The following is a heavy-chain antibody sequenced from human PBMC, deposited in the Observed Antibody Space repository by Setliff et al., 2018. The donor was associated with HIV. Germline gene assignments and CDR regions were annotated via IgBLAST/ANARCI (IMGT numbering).Heavy chain of an antibody. CDR2: IGTGGDT. Sequence: GGSLRLSCEASGFTFSSYDFHWVRQAAGKGLEWVSAIGTGGDTYVDSVKGRFTISRENARNSLYLQMNSLRAGDTVVYYCAREIRTVYTGGHYFYGIDVWGQGTAVTVSS. CDR3: AREIRTVYTGGHYFYGIDV. J-gene: IGHJ6*02. V-gene: IGHV3-13*01. D-gene: IGHD3-16*01. CDR1: GFTFSSYD.